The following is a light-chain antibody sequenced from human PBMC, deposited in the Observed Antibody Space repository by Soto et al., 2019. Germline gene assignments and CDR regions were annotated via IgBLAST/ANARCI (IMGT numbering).Light chain of an antibody. Sequence: DIVMTQSPDSLAVSLGERATINCKSSQSVLYSSNNKNYLAWYQQKPGQPPKLLIYWASTRESGVPDRFSGSGSGTDFTLTISRVQAEDVAVDYCQQYYSTPLTFGGGTKVEIK. V-gene: IGKV4-1*01. CDR1: QSVLYSSNNKNY. CDR2: WAS. CDR3: QQYYSTPLT. J-gene: IGKJ4*01.